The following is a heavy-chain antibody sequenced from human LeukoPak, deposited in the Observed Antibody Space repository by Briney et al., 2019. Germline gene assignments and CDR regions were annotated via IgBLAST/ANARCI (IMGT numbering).Heavy chain of an antibody. Sequence: ASVKLSCKASGYTFTDYYMHWVRQAPGQGLEWMGWINPNSGDTNQAQNFQGGVTLTRDTSISTAYMELSSLRSDDSAIYYCAGEYCSGGSCRQGFDYWGQGTLVTVSS. CDR1: GYTFTDYY. J-gene: IGHJ4*02. V-gene: IGHV1-2*02. CDR3: AGEYCSGGSCRQGFDY. CDR2: INPNSGDT. D-gene: IGHD2-15*01.